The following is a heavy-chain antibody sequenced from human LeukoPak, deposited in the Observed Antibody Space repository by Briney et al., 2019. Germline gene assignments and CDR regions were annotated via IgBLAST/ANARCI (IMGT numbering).Heavy chain of an antibody. Sequence: GTSVKVTCKASGFTFASSPKQWVRQARGQRLEWIGWIVVGSGNTNYAQKFQERITITRDMSTSTAYMELNSLRSEDTAVYYCASGSGWYSPDYWGQGTLVTVSS. CDR3: ASGSGWYSPDY. CDR2: IVVGSGNT. V-gene: IGHV1-58*02. CDR1: GFTFASSP. D-gene: IGHD6-19*01. J-gene: IGHJ4*02.